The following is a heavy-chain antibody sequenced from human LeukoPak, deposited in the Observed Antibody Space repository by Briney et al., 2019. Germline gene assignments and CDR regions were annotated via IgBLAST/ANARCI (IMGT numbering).Heavy chain of an antibody. D-gene: IGHD2-2*01. V-gene: IGHV4-30-4*01. CDR2: IYYSGST. CDR1: GGSISSGDYY. CDR3: ARDIVVVPAASPPYYYYYGMDV. J-gene: IGHJ6*02. Sequence: SETLSLTCTVSGGSISSGDYYWSWIRQPPGKGLEWIGHIYYSGSTYYNPSLKSRVTISVDTSKNQFSLKLSSVTAADAAVYYCARDIVVVPAASPPYYYYYGMDVWGQGTTVTVSS.